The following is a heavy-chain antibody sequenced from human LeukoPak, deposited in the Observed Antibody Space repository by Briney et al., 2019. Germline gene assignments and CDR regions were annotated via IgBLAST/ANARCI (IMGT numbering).Heavy chain of an antibody. V-gene: IGHV1-46*01. CDR3: AREMDETTVTTSRVLYYYYMDV. D-gene: IGHD4-17*01. CDR1: GYTFTSYY. Sequence: GASVKVSCKASGYTFTSYYMHWVRQAPGQGLEWMGLINPTGGSTGYAQKFQGRVTMTRDMSTSTVYMELSSLRSEDTAVYYCAREMDETTVTTSRVLYYYYMDVWGKGTTVTVSS. CDR2: INPTGGST. J-gene: IGHJ6*03.